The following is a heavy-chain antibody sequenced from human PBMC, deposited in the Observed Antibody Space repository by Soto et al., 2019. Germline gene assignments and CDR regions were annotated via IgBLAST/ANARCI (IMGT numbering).Heavy chain of an antibody. V-gene: IGHV1-69*01. CDR1: GGTFSSYA. D-gene: IGHD1-7*01. CDR3: GRPYNWNYRHYYGMDV. Sequence: QVQLVQSGAEVKKPGSSVKVSCKASGGTFSSYAISWVRQAPGQGLEWMGGIIPIFGTANYAQKFQGRVTINADQSTSTAYMELSSLRSEGTAVYFCGRPYNWNYRHYYGMDVWGQGTTVTVSS. CDR2: IIPIFGTA. J-gene: IGHJ6*02.